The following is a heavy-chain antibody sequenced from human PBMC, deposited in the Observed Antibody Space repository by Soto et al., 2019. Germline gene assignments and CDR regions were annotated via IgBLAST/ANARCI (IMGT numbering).Heavy chain of an antibody. CDR2: IYHSGST. CDR3: ARDSCSSTICTGYCSGGSCYKEPNWFDP. V-gene: IGHV4-4*02. J-gene: IGHJ5*02. CDR1: GGSISSSNW. Sequence: PSETLSLTCAVSGGSISSSNWWSWVRQPPGKGLEWIGEIYHSGSTNYNPSLKSRVTISVDKSKNQFSLKLSSVTAADTAVYYCARDSCSSTICTGYCSGGSCYKEPNWFDPWGQGTLVTVSS. D-gene: IGHD2-15*01.